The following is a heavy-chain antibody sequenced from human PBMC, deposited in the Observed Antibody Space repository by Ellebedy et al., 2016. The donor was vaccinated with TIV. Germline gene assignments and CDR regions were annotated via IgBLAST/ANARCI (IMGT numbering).Heavy chain of an antibody. J-gene: IGHJ4*02. CDR2: IIPIFGTA. D-gene: IGHD3-22*01. CDR3: ARGASSGYYAYHD. Sequence: SVKVSXXASGGTFSSYAISWVRQAPGQGLEWMGGIIPIFGTANYAQKFQGRVTITADESTSTAYMELSSLRSEDTAVYYCARGASSGYYAYHDWGQGTLVTVSS. V-gene: IGHV1-69*13. CDR1: GGTFSSYA.